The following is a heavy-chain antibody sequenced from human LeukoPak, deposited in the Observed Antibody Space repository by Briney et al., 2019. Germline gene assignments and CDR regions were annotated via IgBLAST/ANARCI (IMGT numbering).Heavy chain of an antibody. Sequence: SETLSLTCAVYGGSFSGYYWSWIRQPPGKGLEWIGEINHSGSTNYNPSLKSRVTISVDTSKNQFSLKLSSVTAADTAVYYCARPGQQLAPYYFDYWGQGTLVTVSS. CDR2: INHSGST. D-gene: IGHD6-13*01. J-gene: IGHJ4*02. V-gene: IGHV4-34*01. CDR3: ARPGQQLAPYYFDY. CDR1: GGSFSGYY.